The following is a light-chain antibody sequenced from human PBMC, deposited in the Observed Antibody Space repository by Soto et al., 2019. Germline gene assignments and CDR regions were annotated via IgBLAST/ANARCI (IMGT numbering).Light chain of an antibody. Sequence: DIQMPQSPSTLSASVGDIVILNCRASQSISSWMAWYQQRPGKAPQLLISRTSSLRTGVPSRFSGYGSGTEFTLTITRLEPEDFGVYYCQQRSNWPITFGQGARLEIK. V-gene: IGKV1-5*03. CDR1: QSISSW. CDR3: QQRSNWPIT. CDR2: RTS. J-gene: IGKJ5*01.